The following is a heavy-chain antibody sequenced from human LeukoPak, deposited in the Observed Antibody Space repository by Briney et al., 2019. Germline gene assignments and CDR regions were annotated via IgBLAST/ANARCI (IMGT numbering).Heavy chain of an antibody. V-gene: IGHV3-23*01. CDR2: LNGNGDSP. CDR3: ATDPFEPTNYYFDS. Sequence: GGSLRLSCAASGFTFSNYAMSWVRRVPGKGLEWVSSLNGNGDSPYYVDSVKGRFTISRDNSKHTLYLQMNSLAVEDAAVYYCATDPFEPTNYYFDSWGQGTLVTVSS. CDR1: GFTFSNYA. J-gene: IGHJ4*02. D-gene: IGHD3-9*01.